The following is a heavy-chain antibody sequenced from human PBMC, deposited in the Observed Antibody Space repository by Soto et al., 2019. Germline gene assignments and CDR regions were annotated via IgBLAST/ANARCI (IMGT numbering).Heavy chain of an antibody. Sequence: GGSLRLSCAASGFTFDDYAMHWVRQAPGKGLEWVSGISWNSGSIGYADSVKGRFTISRDNAKNSLYLQMNSLRAEDAALYYCAKGAGGYDAFDIWGQGTMVTVSS. J-gene: IGHJ3*02. CDR3: AKGAGGYDAFDI. CDR1: GFTFDDYA. D-gene: IGHD1-26*01. V-gene: IGHV3-9*01. CDR2: ISWNSGSI.